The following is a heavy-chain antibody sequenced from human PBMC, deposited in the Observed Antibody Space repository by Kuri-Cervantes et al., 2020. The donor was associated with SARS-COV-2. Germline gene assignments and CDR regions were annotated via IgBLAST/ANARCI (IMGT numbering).Heavy chain of an antibody. Sequence: ASVKVSCKASGYTFTSYGINWVRQATGQGLEWMGWMNPNSGGTNYAQKFQGRVTMTRDTSISTAYMELSRLRSDDTAVYYCARSELLNDAFDIWGQGTMVTVSS. CDR3: ARSELLNDAFDI. CDR2: MNPNSGGT. J-gene: IGHJ3*02. D-gene: IGHD1-26*01. CDR1: GYTFTSYG. V-gene: IGHV1-2*02.